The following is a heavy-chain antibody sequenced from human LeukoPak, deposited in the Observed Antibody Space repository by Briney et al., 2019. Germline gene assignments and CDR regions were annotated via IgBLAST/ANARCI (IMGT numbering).Heavy chain of an antibody. V-gene: IGHV4-34*01. D-gene: IGHD3-22*01. CDR3: ARSPYYYDSSGYYDY. CDR1: GFSISSGYY. CDR2: INHSGST. Sequence: SETLSLTCVVSGFSISSGYYWSWIRQPPGKGLEWIGEINHSGSTNYNPSLKSRVTISVDTSKDQFSLKLSSVTAADTAVYYCARSPYYYDSSGYYDYWGQGTLVTVSS. J-gene: IGHJ4*02.